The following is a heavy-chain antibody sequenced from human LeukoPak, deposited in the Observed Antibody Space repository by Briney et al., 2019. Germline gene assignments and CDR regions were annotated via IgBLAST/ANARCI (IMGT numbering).Heavy chain of an antibody. CDR1: GYTITSYD. V-gene: IGHV1-8*01. Sequence: ASVKVSCKASGYTITSYDINWVRQATGQGLEWMGWMNPNSGNTGYAQKFQGRVTMTRNTSISTAYMELSSLRSEDTAVYYCARVPSSTRYYGMDVWGQGTTVTVSS. J-gene: IGHJ6*02. CDR3: ARVPSSTRYYGMDV. D-gene: IGHD2-2*01. CDR2: MNPNSGNT.